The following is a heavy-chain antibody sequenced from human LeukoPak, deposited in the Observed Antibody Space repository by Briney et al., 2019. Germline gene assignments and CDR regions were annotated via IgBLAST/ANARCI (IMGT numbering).Heavy chain of an antibody. J-gene: IGHJ5*02. D-gene: IGHD6-19*01. CDR1: GGTFSTDA. Sequence: ASVKVSCKASGGTFSTDAISWMRQAPGQGLEWMGRVIPYLGIIDYTQKFQGRITISADKSTSTAYMEMNSLTSEDTAVYYCAGDTAVAPSSNWFDPWGQGTLVTVSS. CDR3: AGDTAVAPSSNWFDP. V-gene: IGHV1-69*04. CDR2: VIPYLGII.